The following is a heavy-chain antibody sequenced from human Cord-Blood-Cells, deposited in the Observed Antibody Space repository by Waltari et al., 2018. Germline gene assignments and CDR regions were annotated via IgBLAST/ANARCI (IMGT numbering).Heavy chain of an antibody. CDR2: ISSSGSTI. D-gene: IGHD4-17*01. CDR1: GFTFRGYE. V-gene: IGHV3-48*03. J-gene: IGHJ4*02. CDR3: ARAYNYGDYFDY. Sequence: EVQLVESGGGLVQPGGSLRLSCAASGFTFRGYEMNWVRQAPGKGLEWVSYISSSGSTIYYADSDKGRLTSSRDNAKNSRYLQMNSLRAEDTAVYYCARAYNYGDYFDYWGQGTLVTVSS.